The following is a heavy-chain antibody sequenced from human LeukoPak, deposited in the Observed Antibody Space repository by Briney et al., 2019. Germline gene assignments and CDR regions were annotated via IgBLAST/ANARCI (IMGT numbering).Heavy chain of an antibody. D-gene: IGHD3-22*01. Sequence: PSEALSLTCAVYGGSFSGYYWSWIREPPGKGLEWIGEINHSRSTNYNPSLKSRVTISVDTSKNQFSLKLSSVTAADTAVYYCSRGRCELNSCDYYDSSAPITHARFDYWGQGTLVTVSS. V-gene: IGHV4-34*01. J-gene: IGHJ4*02. CDR3: SRGRCELNSCDYYDSSAPITHARFDY. CDR1: GGSFSGYY. CDR2: INHSRST.